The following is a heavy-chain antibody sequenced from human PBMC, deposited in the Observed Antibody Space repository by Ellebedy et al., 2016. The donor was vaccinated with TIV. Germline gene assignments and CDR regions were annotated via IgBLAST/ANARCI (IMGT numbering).Heavy chain of an antibody. J-gene: IGHJ3*02. CDR3: AKDNWKQVAIDGFDK. V-gene: IGHV3-7*03. CDR1: GFTFNVYW. D-gene: IGHD1-20*01. CDR2: INQDGSER. Sequence: GESLKISCAASGFTFNVYWMSWVRQAPGKGLEWVANINQDGSERNFVDSVRGRFTISRDTAMNSIYLQMKSLTADDTAVYYCAKDNWKQVAIDGFDKWGQGTVVTVSS.